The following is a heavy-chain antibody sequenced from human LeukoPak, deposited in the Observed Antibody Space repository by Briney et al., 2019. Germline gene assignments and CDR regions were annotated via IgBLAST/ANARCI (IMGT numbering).Heavy chain of an antibody. J-gene: IGHJ4*02. CDR2: VSGDGRIT. V-gene: IGHV3-74*01. Sequence: GGSLRLSCAASGFTYSSNWMHWVRQAPGKGLVWVSRVSGDGRITYYADSVKGRFTMSRDNAKNTLYLQINSLRVEDTAVYYCARQNYGNPDYWGQGTLVTV. CDR3: ARQNYGNPDY. D-gene: IGHD3-16*01. CDR1: GFTYSSNW.